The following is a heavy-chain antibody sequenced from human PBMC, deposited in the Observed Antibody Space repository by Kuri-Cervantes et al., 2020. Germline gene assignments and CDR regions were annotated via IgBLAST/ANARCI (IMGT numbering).Heavy chain of an antibody. CDR1: GGSFSGYY. Sequence: SETLSLTCAVYGGSFSGYYWSWIRQPPGKGLEWIGSIYYSGSTYYNPSLRSRVTISVDTSKNQFSLKLSSVTAADTAVYYCARRPVYYYGSGSYRGWFDPWGQGTLVTVSS. CDR3: ARRPVYYYGSGSYRGWFDP. J-gene: IGHJ5*02. D-gene: IGHD3-10*01. V-gene: IGHV4-34*01. CDR2: IYYSGST.